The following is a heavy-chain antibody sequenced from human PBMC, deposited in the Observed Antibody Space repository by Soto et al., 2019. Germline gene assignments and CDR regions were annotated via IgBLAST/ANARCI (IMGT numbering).Heavy chain of an antibody. CDR1: GGSISSYY. J-gene: IGHJ5*02. CDR2: IYSSGST. Sequence: QVQLQESGPGLVKPSETLSLTCTVSGGSISSYYWSWIRQPPGKGLEWIGYIYSSGSTNYNPSLTSRVAISLDTSKNKFSLKLSSVTAADTAVYYCARGYNDFWSGYFTWFDPWGQGTLVTVSS. D-gene: IGHD3-3*01. V-gene: IGHV4-59*01. CDR3: ARGYNDFWSGYFTWFDP.